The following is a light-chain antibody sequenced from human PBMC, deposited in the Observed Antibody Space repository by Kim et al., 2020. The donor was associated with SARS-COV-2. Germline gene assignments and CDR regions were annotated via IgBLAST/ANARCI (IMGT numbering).Light chain of an antibody. CDR2: TNN. CDR3: VTWDASLSGWV. V-gene: IGLV1-47*01. Sequence: GQRVTISCSGSSSNIGNDYVYWYQHPPGTAPKLLIYTNNQRPSGVPDRFSGSKSGTSASLAISGLQSEDEADYYCVTWDASLSGWVFGGGTQLTVL. CDR1: SSNIGNDY. J-gene: IGLJ3*02.